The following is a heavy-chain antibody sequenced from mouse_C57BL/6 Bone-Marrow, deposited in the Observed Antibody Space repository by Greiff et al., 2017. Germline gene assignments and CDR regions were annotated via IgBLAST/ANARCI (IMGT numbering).Heavy chain of an antibody. CDR2: IDPEDGDT. J-gene: IGHJ1*03. CDR1: GFNIKDYY. V-gene: IGHV14-1*01. Sequence: DVKLQESGAELVRPGASVKLSCTASGFNIKDYYMHWVKQRPEQGLEWIGRIDPEDGDTEYAPKFQGKATMTADTSSNTAYLQLSSLTSEDTAVYYCTPYYYGSSGYFDVWGTGTTVTVSS. CDR3: TPYYYGSSGYFDV. D-gene: IGHD1-1*01.